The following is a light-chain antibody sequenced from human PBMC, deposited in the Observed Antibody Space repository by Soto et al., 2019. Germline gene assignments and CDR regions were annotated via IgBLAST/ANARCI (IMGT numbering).Light chain of an antibody. CDR1: SIDVGGYNY. CDR3: SSYTSSSTLYV. CDR2: DVS. J-gene: IGLJ1*01. V-gene: IGLV2-14*01. Sequence: QFVLTQPASVSGSPGQSITISCTGTSIDVGGYNYVSWYQQHPGKAPKLMIYDVSNRPSGVSNRFSGSKSGNTASLTISGLQAEDEADYYCSSYTSSSTLYVFGTGTKVTV.